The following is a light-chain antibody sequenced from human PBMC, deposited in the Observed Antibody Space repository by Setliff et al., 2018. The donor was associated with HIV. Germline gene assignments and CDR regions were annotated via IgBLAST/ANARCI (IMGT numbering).Light chain of an antibody. CDR1: ESVSLAQ. V-gene: IGKV3-20*01. J-gene: IGKJ1*01. CDR2: DAS. CDR3: QQYSTSRT. Sequence: EIVLTQTPGTLSLFPGESATLSCRASESVSLAQLAWYQQRPGQAPKLLIYDASKRATGIPDRFSGSGSGTDFTLTISRLEPEDFAVYYCQQYSTSRTFGQGTKV.